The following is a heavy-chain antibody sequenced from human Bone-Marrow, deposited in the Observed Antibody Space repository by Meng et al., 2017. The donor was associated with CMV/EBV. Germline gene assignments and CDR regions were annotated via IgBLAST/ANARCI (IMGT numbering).Heavy chain of an antibody. CDR1: GFTVSSDY. D-gene: IGHD1-1*01. Sequence: GESLKISCAASGFTVSSDYMSWVRQAPGKELEWVSVIYGGGGKDYGDSVKGRFTISRDSSQNTVYLQMNGLRAEDTAGYYCGRDPGLPNGIHVWGQGTTVTVSS. J-gene: IGHJ6*02. CDR3: GRDPGLPNGIHV. V-gene: IGHV3-53*01. CDR2: IYGGGGK.